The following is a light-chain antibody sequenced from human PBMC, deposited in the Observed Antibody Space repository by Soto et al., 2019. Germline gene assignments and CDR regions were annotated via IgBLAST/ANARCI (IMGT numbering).Light chain of an antibody. CDR1: TSNIGAGYD. Sequence: QSVVRHPPYVYGSEDRRVGKACRTNTSNIGAGYDVHWYQHLPGTAPRLPIYANINRPSGVPDRFSGSRSDTSASLASTSLQADDEAVYTCEPFDRSVIRSMVFAGGTK. J-gene: IGLJ3*02. CDR2: ANI. V-gene: IGLV1-40*01. CDR3: EPFDRSVIRSMV.